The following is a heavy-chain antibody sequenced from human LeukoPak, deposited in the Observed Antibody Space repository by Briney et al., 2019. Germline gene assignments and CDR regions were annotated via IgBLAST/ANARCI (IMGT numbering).Heavy chain of an antibody. CDR2: IYHSGST. J-gene: IGHJ5*02. CDR3: ARDRVAAAGTNWFDP. Sequence: SETLSLTCTVSGGSISSSSYYWGWIRQPPGKGLEWIGEIYHSGSTNYNPSLKSRVTISVDKSKNQFSLKLSSVTAADTAVYYCARDRVAAAGTNWFDPWGQGTLVTVSS. D-gene: IGHD6-13*01. CDR1: GGSISSSSYY. V-gene: IGHV4-39*07.